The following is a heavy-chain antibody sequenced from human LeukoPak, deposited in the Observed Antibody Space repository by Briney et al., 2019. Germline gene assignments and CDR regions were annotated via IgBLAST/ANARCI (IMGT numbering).Heavy chain of an antibody. CDR2: INQDGSEK. CDR1: GFTFTTYW. Sequence: PGGSLRLSCAASGFTFTTYWMSWVRQAPGKVLEWVANINQDGSEKYYVDSAKGRFTISRDNAKNSLYLQMNSLRAEDTAVYFCVRAIGSNTLWGQGTLVTVSS. CDR3: VRAIGSNTL. V-gene: IGHV3-7*01. J-gene: IGHJ4*02. D-gene: IGHD4-23*01.